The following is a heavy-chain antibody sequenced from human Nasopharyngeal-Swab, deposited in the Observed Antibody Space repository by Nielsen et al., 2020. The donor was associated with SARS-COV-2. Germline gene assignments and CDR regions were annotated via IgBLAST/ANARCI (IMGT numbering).Heavy chain of an antibody. V-gene: IGHV3-23*01. CDR3: AKDRVRYELELLYYFDY. D-gene: IGHD1-7*01. Sequence: GGSLRLSCAASEFTFSSYAMSWVRQAPGKGLEWVSAISGSGGSTYYADSVKGRFTISRDNSKNTLYLQMNSLRAEDTAVYYCAKDRVRYELELLYYFDYWGQGTLVTVSS. J-gene: IGHJ4*02. CDR2: ISGSGGST. CDR1: EFTFSSYA.